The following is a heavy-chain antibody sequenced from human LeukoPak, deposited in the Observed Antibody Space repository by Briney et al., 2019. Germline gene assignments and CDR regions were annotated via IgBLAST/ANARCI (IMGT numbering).Heavy chain of an antibody. Sequence: GGSLRLSCAASGFTFSDYYMSWIRQAPGKGLEWVSYISSSGSTIYYADSVKGRFTISRDNAKKSLYLQMNSLRAEDTAVYYCARDVASVYYYGSGSLYWGQGTLVTVSS. CDR3: ARDVASVYYYGSGSLY. CDR2: ISSSGSTI. CDR1: GFTFSDYY. V-gene: IGHV3-11*01. J-gene: IGHJ4*02. D-gene: IGHD3-10*01.